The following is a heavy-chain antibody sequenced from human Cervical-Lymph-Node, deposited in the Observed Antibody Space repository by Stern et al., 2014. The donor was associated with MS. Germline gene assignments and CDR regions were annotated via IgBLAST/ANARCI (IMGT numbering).Heavy chain of an antibody. CDR3: THSLHGDYYDAFDT. CDR1: GFALRNSGVS. V-gene: IGHV2-5*02. J-gene: IGHJ3*02. Sequence: MQSGPTLVKATQPLTLTCTFSGFALRNSGVSVAWIRQPPGKALEXLAVIYWDDEKRYSPSLKSRLSITKDASESQVVLTMTNMDPVDTATYYCTHSLHGDYYDAFDTWGQGTMVTVSS. D-gene: IGHD4-17*01. CDR2: IYWDDEK.